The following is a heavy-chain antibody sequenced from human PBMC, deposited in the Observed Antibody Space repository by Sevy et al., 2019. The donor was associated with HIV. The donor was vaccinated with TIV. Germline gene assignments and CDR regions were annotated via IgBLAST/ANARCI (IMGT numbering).Heavy chain of an antibody. D-gene: IGHD2-21*02. J-gene: IGHJ4*02. CDR2: IYFSGPT. V-gene: IGHV4-39*01. Sequence: SETLSLTCTVSGGSITVISYYWGWIAQPPGRGRGGIGNIYFSGPTYYNPSLKSRVTISVDTSKNQFSLRLSSVTAADTAVYYCARFEYGDYVSHFEYWGQGTLVTVSS. CDR1: GGSITVISYY. CDR3: ARFEYGDYVSHFEY.